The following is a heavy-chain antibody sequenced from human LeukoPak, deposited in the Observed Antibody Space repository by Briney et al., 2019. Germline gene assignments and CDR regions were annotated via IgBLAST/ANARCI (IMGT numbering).Heavy chain of an antibody. CDR2: INPSGGST. D-gene: IGHD2-15*01. CDR1: GYTFTSYY. J-gene: IGHJ6*02. V-gene: IGHV1-46*01. Sequence: GASVKVSCKASGYTFTSYYMHWVRQAPGQGLEWMGIINPSGGSTSYAQKFQGRVTMTRDTSTSTVYMELSSLRSEDTAVYYCARESACSGGSCDTPNYGMDVWGQGTTVTVSS. CDR3: ARESACSGGSCDTPNYGMDV.